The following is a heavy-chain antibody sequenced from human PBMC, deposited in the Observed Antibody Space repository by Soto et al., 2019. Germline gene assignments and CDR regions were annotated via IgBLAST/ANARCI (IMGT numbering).Heavy chain of an antibody. CDR2: IKQDGSEK. Sequence: EAQLVESGGGLVQPGGSLRVSCAVSGFTFSDYWMSWVRQAPGKGLEWVAKIKQDGSEKDYVDSVKGRFTISRDNANNSLYLHMYSLRVEDTAIYYCARGGRDAYDWFDPWGQGTLFTVSS. D-gene: IGHD3-16*01. V-gene: IGHV3-7*01. CDR1: GFTFSDYW. CDR3: ARGGRDAYDWFDP. J-gene: IGHJ5*02.